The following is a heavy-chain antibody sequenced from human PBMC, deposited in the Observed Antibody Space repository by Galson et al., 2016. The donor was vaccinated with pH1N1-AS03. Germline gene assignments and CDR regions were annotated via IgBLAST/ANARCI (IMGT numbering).Heavy chain of an antibody. CDR1: GFTFSDYV. Sequence: SLRLSCAASGFTFSDYVMSWVRQAPGKGLEWDSCISGSGGIANHADSVKGRLTTSRDNSKNTLDLQMNKLRAEDTAVYYCGKGGYSTSPPAVDSWGHGTLVTVSS. CDR2: ISGSGGIA. D-gene: IGHD6-6*01. V-gene: IGHV3-23*01. J-gene: IGHJ5*01. CDR3: GKGGYSTSPPAVDS.